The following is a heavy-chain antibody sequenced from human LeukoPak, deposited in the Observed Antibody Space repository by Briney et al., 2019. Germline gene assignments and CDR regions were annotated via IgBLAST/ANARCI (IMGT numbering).Heavy chain of an antibody. J-gene: IGHJ4*02. Sequence: GGSPRLSCAASGFTFSDYYMSWIRQSPRKGLEWISYIDSSGDTIYYADSVMGRFIVSRDNAKNSLYLEMNYLTADDTAVYYCARALGYTYAYDYWGPGTLVTVSP. V-gene: IGHV3-11*01. CDR3: ARALGYTYAYDY. CDR2: IDSSGDTI. CDR1: GFTFSDYY. D-gene: IGHD5-18*01.